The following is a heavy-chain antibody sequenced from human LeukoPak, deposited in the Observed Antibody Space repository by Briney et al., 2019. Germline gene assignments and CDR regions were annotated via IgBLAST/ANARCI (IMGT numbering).Heavy chain of an antibody. J-gene: IGHJ4*02. Sequence: SGGSLRLSCAASGFTYSNHWMHWVRQVPGEGLVWVSRIHRDGTTTNYADSVKGRFTISRDNARDTLFLQMNNLRVEDTAFYYCARARPDGSSYFDYWGQGILVTVSS. CDR1: GFTYSNHW. CDR2: IHRDGTTT. CDR3: ARARPDGSSYFDY. V-gene: IGHV3-74*01.